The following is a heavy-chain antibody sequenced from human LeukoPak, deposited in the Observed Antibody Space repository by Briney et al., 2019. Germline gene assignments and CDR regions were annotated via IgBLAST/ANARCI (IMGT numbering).Heavy chain of an antibody. V-gene: IGHV3-7*03. CDR3: ARDSGEAIVVVVAALDY. CDR1: GFTFSSYW. D-gene: IGHD2-15*01. J-gene: IGHJ4*02. CDR2: IKQDGSEK. Sequence: GGSLRLSCAASGFTFSSYWMSWVRQAPGKGLEWVANIKQDGSEKYYVYSVKGRFTISRDKAKNSLYLQMNSLRAEDTAVYYCARDSGEAIVVVVAALDYWGQGTLVTVS.